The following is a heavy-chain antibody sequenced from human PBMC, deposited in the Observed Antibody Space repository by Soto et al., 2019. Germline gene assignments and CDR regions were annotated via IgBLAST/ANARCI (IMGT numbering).Heavy chain of an antibody. V-gene: IGHV4-38-2*01. CDR2: IYHSGDT. Sequence: SETLSLTCAVSGYSLTSGYYCGWIRQPPGKGLEWIGSIYHSGDTYYNPSLKSRVTISVDTSKNHFSLKLTSVTAADTAVYYCARARIVVAGTIVDYWGQGTLVTV. D-gene: IGHD6-19*01. J-gene: IGHJ4*02. CDR3: ARARIVVAGTIVDY. CDR1: GYSLTSGYY.